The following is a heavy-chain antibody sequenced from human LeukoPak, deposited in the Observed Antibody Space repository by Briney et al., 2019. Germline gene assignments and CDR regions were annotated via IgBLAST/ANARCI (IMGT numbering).Heavy chain of an antibody. Sequence: GGSLRLSCAASGFTFSSYGMTWVRQAPGKGLEWVSYISSSSSTIYYADSVKGRFTISRDNAKNSLYLQLNSLRAEDTAVYYCARDQHGDSSPTDYWGQGTPVTVSS. V-gene: IGHV3-48*01. CDR1: GFTFSSYG. J-gene: IGHJ4*02. CDR2: ISSSSSTI. CDR3: ARDQHGDSSPTDY. D-gene: IGHD4-17*01.